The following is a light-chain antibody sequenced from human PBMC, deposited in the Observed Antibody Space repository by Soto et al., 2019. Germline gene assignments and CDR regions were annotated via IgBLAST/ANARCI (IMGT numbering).Light chain of an antibody. CDR1: QSVSSY. CDR3: QHRSNWPLT. V-gene: IGKV3-11*01. J-gene: IGKJ4*01. CDR2: DAS. Sequence: EIVLTQSPATLSLSPWERATLSCRASQSVSSYLAWYQQKPGQAPRLLIYDASNRATGTPARFSGSGSGTDFTLTISSLEPEDFAVYYCQHRSNWPLTFGGGTKVDIK.